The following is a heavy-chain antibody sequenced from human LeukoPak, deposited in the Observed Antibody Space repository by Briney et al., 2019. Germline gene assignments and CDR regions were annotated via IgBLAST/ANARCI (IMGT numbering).Heavy chain of an antibody. Sequence: KPSETLSLTCTVSGGSISSSSYYWGWIRQPPGKGLEWIGSMYYSGSTYYNPSLKSRATISVDTSKNQFSLKLSSVTAADTAVYYCARVGTSIAALGRFDPWGQGTLVTVSS. CDR3: ARVGTSIAALGRFDP. CDR2: MYYSGST. D-gene: IGHD6-6*01. J-gene: IGHJ5*02. CDR1: GGSISSSSYY. V-gene: IGHV4-39*07.